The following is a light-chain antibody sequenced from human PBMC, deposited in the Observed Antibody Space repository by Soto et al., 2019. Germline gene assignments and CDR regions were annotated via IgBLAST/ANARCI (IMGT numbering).Light chain of an antibody. CDR1: SSDVGGFDY. Sequence: ALTQPASVSGSPGQSITISCTGTSSDVGGFDYVSWFQHYPGKAPKLIIFDVTNRPSGISHRFSGSKSGNTASLTISGLLTEDEADYYCTSYSDGATLLVFGGGTKLTVL. J-gene: IGLJ3*02. CDR3: TSYSDGATLLV. V-gene: IGLV2-14*03. CDR2: DVT.